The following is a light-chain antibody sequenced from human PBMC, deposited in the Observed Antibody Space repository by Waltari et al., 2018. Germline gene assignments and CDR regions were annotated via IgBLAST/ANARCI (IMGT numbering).Light chain of an antibody. Sequence: DIQMTQSPSSLSASVGDRVTITFQSSQDISNYLNWYQQKPGKAAKLLIYDASNLETGVPSRFSGSGSGTDFTFTISSLQPEDIATYYCQQYDNLPVFGPGTKVDIK. CDR3: QQYDNLPV. CDR1: QDISNY. CDR2: DAS. J-gene: IGKJ3*01. V-gene: IGKV1-33*01.